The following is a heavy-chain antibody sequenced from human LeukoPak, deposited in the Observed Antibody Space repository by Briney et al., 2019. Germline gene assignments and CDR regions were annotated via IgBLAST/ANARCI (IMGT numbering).Heavy chain of an antibody. CDR1: GFTFSSYW. CDR3: AREGLAVTNDY. Sequence: PGGSLRLSCAASGFTFSSYWMSWVRQAPGKGLEWVANIKQDGSEKYYVDSVKGRFTISRDNAKNSPYLQMNSLRAEDTAVYYCAREGLAVTNDYWGQGTLVTVSS. V-gene: IGHV3-7*03. J-gene: IGHJ4*02. CDR2: IKQDGSEK. D-gene: IGHD4-17*01.